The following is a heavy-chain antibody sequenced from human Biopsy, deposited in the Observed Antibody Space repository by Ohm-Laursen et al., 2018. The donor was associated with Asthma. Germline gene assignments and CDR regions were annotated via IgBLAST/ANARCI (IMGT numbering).Heavy chain of an antibody. J-gene: IGHJ1*01. CDR1: GFTFGDYW. V-gene: IGHV3-7*01. CDR2: IKHDGSEK. CDR3: ARTFHFWSPYHAEHYQL. D-gene: IGHD3-3*02. Sequence: GSLRLSCAASGFTFGDYWMSWVRQVPGKGLEWVTNIKHDGSEKNHVGSLKGRFTISRDNAKSSLYLQMNSLRAEDTAVYYCARTFHFWSPYHAEHYQLWGQGTLVTVSS.